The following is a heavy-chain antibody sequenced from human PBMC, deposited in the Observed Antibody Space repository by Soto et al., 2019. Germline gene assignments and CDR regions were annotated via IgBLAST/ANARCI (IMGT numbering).Heavy chain of an antibody. D-gene: IGHD1-26*01. V-gene: IGHV4-4*07. CDR3: ARTVGAAYYFDF. CDR1: GDSMSKYY. CDR2: IYTSGST. Sequence: PSETLSLTCTVSGDSMSKYYWSWIRQPAGKGLEGIGRIYTSGSTNYNPSLKSRVNMSIDTSNNHFSLNLKPVTAADAAVYYCARTVGAAYYFDFWGQGALVTVSS. J-gene: IGHJ4*02.